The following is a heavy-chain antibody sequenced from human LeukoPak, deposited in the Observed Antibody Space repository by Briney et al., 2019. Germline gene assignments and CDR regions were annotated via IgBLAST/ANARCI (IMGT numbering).Heavy chain of an antibody. V-gene: IGHV4-34*01. D-gene: IGHD2-15*01. CDR2: INHRGST. J-gene: IGHJ4*02. Sequence: WEPLSLTCAVYGGSFSGYYWSWIRQPPGKGLEWIGEINHRGSTNYNPSLKSRVTISVDTSKNQFSLKLSSVTAADTAVYYCARDYCSGGSCFTLGYWGQGTLVTVSS. CDR3: ARDYCSGGSCFTLGY. CDR1: GGSFSGYY.